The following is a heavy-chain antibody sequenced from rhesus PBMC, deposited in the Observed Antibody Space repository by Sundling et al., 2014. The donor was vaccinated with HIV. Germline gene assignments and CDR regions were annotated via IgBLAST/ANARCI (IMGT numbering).Heavy chain of an antibody. D-gene: IGHD3-3*01. J-gene: IGHJ4*01. Sequence: QVQLVQSGAEVKKPGASVKLSCKASGYTFTTYTINWVRQAPGQGLEWMGWIIPSNGNTAYAQTFQGRVTMSRDTSTSTAYMELSSLRSEDTAVYYCAREGFTVFGLDKFDYWGRGGPGHHLL. CDR2: IIPSNGNT. V-gene: IGHV1-200*01. CDR3: AREGFTVFGLDKFDY. CDR1: GYTFTTYT.